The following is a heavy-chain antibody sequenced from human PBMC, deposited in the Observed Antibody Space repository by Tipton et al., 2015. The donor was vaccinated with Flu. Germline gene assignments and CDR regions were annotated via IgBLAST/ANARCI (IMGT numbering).Heavy chain of an antibody. Sequence: TLSLTCTVSGVSISSSSYYWAWIRQPPGKGLEWIGSIYYSGSTYYNPSLKSRVTISVDTSKNQFFLKLSSVTAADTAVYYCARDRYSSGWYDYWGQGTLVTVSS. CDR1: GVSISSSSYY. CDR3: ARDRYSSGWYDY. V-gene: IGHV4-39*07. D-gene: IGHD6-19*01. J-gene: IGHJ4*02. CDR2: IYYSGST.